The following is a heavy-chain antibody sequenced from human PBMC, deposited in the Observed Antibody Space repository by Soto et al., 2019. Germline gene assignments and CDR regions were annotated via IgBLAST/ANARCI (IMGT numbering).Heavy chain of an antibody. V-gene: IGHV4-4*02. D-gene: IGHD3-3*01. CDR2: IYHSGST. CDR3: ASGRSDTCFGVVIIPPDPFAI. Sequence: SETLSLTCAVSGGSISSSNWWSWVRQPPGKGLEWIGEIYHSGSTNYNPSLKSRVTISVDKSKNQFSLKLSSVTAADTAVYYCASGRSDTCFGVVIIPPDPFAICGQGTLVPVSS. CDR1: GGSISSSNW. J-gene: IGHJ3*02.